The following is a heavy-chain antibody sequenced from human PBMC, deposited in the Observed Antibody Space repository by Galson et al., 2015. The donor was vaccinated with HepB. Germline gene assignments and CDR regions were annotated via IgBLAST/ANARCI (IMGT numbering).Heavy chain of an antibody. CDR2: ISGSGDST. D-gene: IGHD6-19*01. J-gene: IGHJ4*02. V-gene: IGHV3-23*01. Sequence: SLRLSCAASRFTFTSYAMSWVRQAPGKGLEWVSAISGSGDSTYYADSVKGRFTISRDNSKNTLYLQMNSLRAEDTAIYYCAKDMASGWYGGLFDFWGQGTRLTVSS. CDR1: RFTFTSYA. CDR3: AKDMASGWYGGLFDF.